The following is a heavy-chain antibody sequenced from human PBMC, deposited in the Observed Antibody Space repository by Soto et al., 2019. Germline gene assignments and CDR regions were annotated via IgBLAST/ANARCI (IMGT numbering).Heavy chain of an antibody. CDR1: GYTFTTYD. J-gene: IGHJ6*03. CDR2: MNPNSGGT. D-gene: IGHD3-9*01. CDR3: ARGHYDNWYYKYMDV. Sequence: QVQLLQSGAEVKTPGASVRVSCKASGYTFTTYDINWVRQAAGQGLEWMGWMNPNSGGTGYAQKFQGRVTMTRDTSTTTAYMELSSLRSEDTAVYYCARGHYDNWYYKYMDVWGKGTTVTVSS. V-gene: IGHV1-8*01.